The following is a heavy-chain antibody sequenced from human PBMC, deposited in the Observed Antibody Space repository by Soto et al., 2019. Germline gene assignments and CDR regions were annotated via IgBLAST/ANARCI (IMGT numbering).Heavy chain of an antibody. D-gene: IGHD3-10*01. V-gene: IGHV1-18*01. CDR3: ARTYGSEDYLLPLEY. CDR2: ISVYNGNI. CDR1: GYMFNTYG. J-gene: IGHJ4*02. Sequence: QVQLLQSGAEVKKPGASVKVSCKASGYMFNTYGITWVRQAPGQGLEWIGWISVYNGNIDYAQKYQCKVSMNIATYKSNAYRELKSLTYDETAVYYCARTYGSEDYLLPLEYWGQGTQV.